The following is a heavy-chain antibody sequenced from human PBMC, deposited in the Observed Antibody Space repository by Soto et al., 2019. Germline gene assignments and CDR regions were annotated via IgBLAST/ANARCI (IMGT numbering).Heavy chain of an antibody. CDR3: AAGIQLWSRGMDV. CDR1: GFTFSDYY. D-gene: IGHD5-18*01. J-gene: IGHJ6*02. Sequence: GGSLRLSCAASGFTFSDYYMSWIRQAPGKGLEWVSYISSSSSYTNYADSVKGRFTISRDNAKNSLYLQMNSLRAEDTAVYYCAAGIQLWSRGMDVWGQGTTVTVSS. CDR2: ISSSSSYT. V-gene: IGHV3-11*06.